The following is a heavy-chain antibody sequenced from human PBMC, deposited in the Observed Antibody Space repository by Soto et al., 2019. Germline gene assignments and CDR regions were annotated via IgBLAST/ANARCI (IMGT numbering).Heavy chain of an antibody. CDR2: IYYSGST. Sequence: PSETLSLTCTVSGGSISSYYWSWIRQPPGKGLEWIGYIYYSGSTNYNPSLKSRVTISVDTSKNQFSLKLSSVTAADTAVYYCARRYYYGSGSYYRYYYYYMDVWGKGTTVTVSS. CDR1: GGSISSYY. CDR3: ARRYYYGSGSYYRYYYYYMDV. D-gene: IGHD3-10*01. J-gene: IGHJ6*03. V-gene: IGHV4-59*12.